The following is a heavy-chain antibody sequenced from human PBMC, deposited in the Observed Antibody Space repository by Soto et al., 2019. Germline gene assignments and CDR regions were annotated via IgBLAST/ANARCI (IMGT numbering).Heavy chain of an antibody. V-gene: IGHV4-34*01. CDR2: INHSGST. J-gene: IGHJ4*02. Sequence: SETLSLTCAVYGGSFSGYYWSWIRQPPGKGLEWIGEINHSGSTNYNPSLKSRVTISVDTSKNQFSLKLSSVTAADTAVYYCARGSAPGPMTTVTFYYFDYWGQGTLVTVSS. D-gene: IGHD4-17*01. CDR1: GGSFSGYY. CDR3: ARGSAPGPMTTVTFYYFDY.